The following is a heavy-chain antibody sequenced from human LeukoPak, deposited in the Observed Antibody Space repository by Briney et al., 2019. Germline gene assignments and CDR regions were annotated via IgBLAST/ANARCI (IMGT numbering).Heavy chain of an antibody. CDR1: GFTFSSYA. J-gene: IGHJ4*02. CDR2: ISYDGSNK. CDR3: ARSAGVDY. D-gene: IGHD3-10*01. V-gene: IGHV3-30-3*01. Sequence: HPGGSLRLSCAASGFTFSSYAMHWVRQAPGKGLEWVAVISYDGSNKYYADSVKGRFTISRDNSKNTLYLQMNSLRAEDTAVYYCARSAGVDYWGQGTLVTVSS.